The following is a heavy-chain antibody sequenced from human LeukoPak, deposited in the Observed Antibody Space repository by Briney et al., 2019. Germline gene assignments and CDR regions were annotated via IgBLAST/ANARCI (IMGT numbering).Heavy chain of an antibody. V-gene: IGHV3-74*01. CDR2: INSDGNSI. D-gene: IGHD3-22*01. CDR1: GFTFSRYW. Sequence: GGSLRLSCAASGFTFSRYWMHWVRQAPRKGLVWVSRINSDGNSISYADSVKGRFTISRDNAKNTLYLQMNSLRAEDTAVYYCAREPPYDSTLSNAFDIWGQGTMVTVSS. J-gene: IGHJ3*02. CDR3: AREPPYDSTLSNAFDI.